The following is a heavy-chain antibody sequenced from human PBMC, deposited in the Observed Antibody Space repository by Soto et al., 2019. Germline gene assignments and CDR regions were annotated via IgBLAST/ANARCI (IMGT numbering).Heavy chain of an antibody. CDR1: GGYISSGGYY. V-gene: IGHV4-30-2*01. CDR3: ARVPLL. D-gene: IGHD2-15*01. CDR2: IYHSGSI. J-gene: IGHJ4*02. Sequence: QLQLQESGSGLVKPSQTLSLTCAVSGGYISSGGYYWSWIRQQPGKGLEWIGYIYHSGSIYYNPSLTRRATISVDSSKHQFSLKLSSVTAADTAVYYCARVPLLWGQGTRSTVSS.